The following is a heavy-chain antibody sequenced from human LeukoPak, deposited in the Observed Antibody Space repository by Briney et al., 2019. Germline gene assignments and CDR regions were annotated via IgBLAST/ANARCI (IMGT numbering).Heavy chain of an antibody. CDR3: ARRPGYSSGWSALQYFQH. CDR1: GGSFSGYY. Sequence: PSETLSLTCAVYGGSFSGYYWSWIRQPPGKGLEWIGEINHSGSTNYNPSLKSRVTISVDTSKNQSSLKLSSVTAADTAVYYCARRPGYSSGWSALQYFQHWGRGTLVTVSS. J-gene: IGHJ1*01. V-gene: IGHV4-34*01. D-gene: IGHD6-19*01. CDR2: INHSGST.